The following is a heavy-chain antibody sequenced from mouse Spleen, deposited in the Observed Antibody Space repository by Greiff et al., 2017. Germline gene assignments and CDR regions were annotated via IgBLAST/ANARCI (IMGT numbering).Heavy chain of an antibody. J-gene: IGHJ2*01. CDR2: INPNNGGT. D-gene: IGHD2-1*01. V-gene: IGHV1-18*01. CDR3: ARRRRGNYGNLDY. CDR1: GYTFTDYN. Sequence: EVQLQQSGPELVKPGASVKIPCKASGYTFTDYNMDWVKQSHGKSLEWIGDINPNNGGTIYNQKFKGKATLTVDKSSSTAYMELRSLTSEDTAVYYCARRRRGNYGNLDYWGQGTTLTVSS.